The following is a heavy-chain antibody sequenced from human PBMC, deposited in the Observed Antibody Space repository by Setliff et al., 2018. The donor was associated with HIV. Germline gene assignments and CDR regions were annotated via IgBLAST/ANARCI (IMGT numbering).Heavy chain of an antibody. J-gene: IGHJ5*02. CDR3: ARIGSGWSVGWFDP. CDR1: GGSISSGSYY. V-gene: IGHV4-61*02. D-gene: IGHD6-13*01. Sequence: PSETLSLTCTVSGGSISSGSYYWSWIRQPAGKGLEWIGRIYPRGSTNYNPSLKSRVTISVDTSKNQLSLKLRSVTAADTAVYYCARIGSGWSVGWFDPWGQGTLVTVSS. CDR2: IYPRGST.